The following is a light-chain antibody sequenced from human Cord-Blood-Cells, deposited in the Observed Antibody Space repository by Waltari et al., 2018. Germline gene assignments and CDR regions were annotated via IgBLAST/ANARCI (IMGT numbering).Light chain of an antibody. V-gene: IGLV1-40*01. CDR3: QSYDSSLSSYV. Sequence: QSVLTQPPSVSGAPGQRVTISCTGSSSNIGAGYDVHWYQQLPGTAPKLLIYGNSNRPSGVPDRFTGSRSGTSAPLAITGLHAEDVPDYYDQSYDSSLSSYVVGTGTEVTFL. CDR2: GNS. J-gene: IGLJ1*01. CDR1: SSNIGAGYD.